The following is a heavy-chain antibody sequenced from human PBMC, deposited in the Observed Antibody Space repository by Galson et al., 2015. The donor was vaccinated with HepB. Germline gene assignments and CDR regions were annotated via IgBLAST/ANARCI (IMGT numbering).Heavy chain of an antibody. Sequence: SVKVSCKASGGTFSSYAISWVRQAPGQGLEWMGGIIPILGIANYAQKFQGRVTITADKSTSTAYMELSSLRSEDTAVYYCARGGAPIFGVVAPPYYFDYWGQGTLVTVSS. V-gene: IGHV1-69*10. CDR2: IIPILGIA. D-gene: IGHD3-3*01. CDR3: ARGGAPIFGVVAPPYYFDY. CDR1: GGTFSSYA. J-gene: IGHJ4*02.